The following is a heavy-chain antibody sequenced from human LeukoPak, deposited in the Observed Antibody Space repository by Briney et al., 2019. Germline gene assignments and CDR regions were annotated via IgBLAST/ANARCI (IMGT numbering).Heavy chain of an antibody. J-gene: IGHJ4*02. CDR2: IYYSGST. D-gene: IGHD3/OR15-3a*01. V-gene: IGHV4-39*01. Sequence: SETLSLTCAVYGGSFSSYYWGWIRQPPGKGLEWIGSIYYSGSTYYNPSLKSRVTISVDTSKNQFSLKLSSVTAADTAVYYCARYRSGWTGFDYWGQGTLVIVSS. CDR1: GGSFSSYY. CDR3: ARYRSGWTGFDY.